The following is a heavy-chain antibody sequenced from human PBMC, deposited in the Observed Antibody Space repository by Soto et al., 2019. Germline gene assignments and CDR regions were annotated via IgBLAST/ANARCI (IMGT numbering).Heavy chain of an antibody. V-gene: IGHV2-5*02. Sequence: QITLKESGPTLVKPTQTLTLTCTFSGFSLSTGGVSVAWIRQAPGKALEWLALIYWDDDKRYNPSLKSRLTITKDTPKNRSVLTMTNMDPVDTATYYCTHRPNLQWGFDYWGPGTLVTVSS. CDR2: IYWDDDK. J-gene: IGHJ4*02. CDR1: GFSLSTGGVS. CDR3: THRPNLQWGFDY. D-gene: IGHD2-8*01.